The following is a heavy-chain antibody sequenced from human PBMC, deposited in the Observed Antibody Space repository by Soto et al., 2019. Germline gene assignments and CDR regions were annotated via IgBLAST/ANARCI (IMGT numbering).Heavy chain of an antibody. D-gene: IGHD3-22*01. V-gene: IGHV3-9*01. Sequence: GGSLRLSCAASGFTFDNYVMHWVRQAPGKGLEWVSGISWNSGNIGYADSVKGRFTISRDNAKNSLYLQMNSLRAEDTALYYCAKDSSGSPIWGQGTMVTVSS. CDR1: GFTFDNYV. J-gene: IGHJ3*02. CDR2: ISWNSGNI. CDR3: AKDSSGSPI.